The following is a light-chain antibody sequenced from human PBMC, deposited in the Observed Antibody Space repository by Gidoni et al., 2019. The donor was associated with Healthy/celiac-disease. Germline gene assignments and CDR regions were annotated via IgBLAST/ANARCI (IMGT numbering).Light chain of an antibody. CDR1: QSLLHSNGYNY. V-gene: IGKV2-28*01. Sequence: DIVMTQSPLSLPVTPGEPASISCWSSQSLLHSNGYNYLDWYLQKPGQSPQLLIYLGSNRASGVPDRFSGSGSGTDFTLKISRVEAEDVGVYYCRQALQTPSFGQGTRLEIK. J-gene: IGKJ5*01. CDR3: RQALQTPS. CDR2: LGS.